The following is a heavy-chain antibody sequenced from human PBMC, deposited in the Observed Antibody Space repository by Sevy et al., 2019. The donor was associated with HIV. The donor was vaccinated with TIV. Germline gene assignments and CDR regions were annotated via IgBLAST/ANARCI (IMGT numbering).Heavy chain of an antibody. CDR1: GGSISSYY. CDR2: IYYSGST. Sequence: SETLSLTCTVSGGSISSYYWSWIRQPPGKGLEWIGYIYYSGSTNYNPSLKSRVTISVDTSKNQFSLKLSSVTAADTAVYYCARHNKHYDFWSDLNWFDPSGQRTVVTVSS. V-gene: IGHV4-59*08. CDR3: ARHNKHYDFWSDLNWFDP. D-gene: IGHD3-3*01. J-gene: IGHJ5*02.